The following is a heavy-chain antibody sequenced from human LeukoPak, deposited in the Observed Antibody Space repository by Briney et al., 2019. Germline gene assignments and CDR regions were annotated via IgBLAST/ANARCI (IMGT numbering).Heavy chain of an antibody. Sequence: PSETLSLTCTVSRGSISSYYWSWIRQPPGKGLEWIGYIYYSGSANYNPSLTSRVTISVDTSKNQCSLKLSSVTAADTAVYYCAARGAAAGKSDYWGQGTLVTVSS. CDR2: IYYSGSA. D-gene: IGHD6-13*01. J-gene: IGHJ4*02. V-gene: IGHV4-59*01. CDR1: RGSISSYY. CDR3: AARGAAAGKSDY.